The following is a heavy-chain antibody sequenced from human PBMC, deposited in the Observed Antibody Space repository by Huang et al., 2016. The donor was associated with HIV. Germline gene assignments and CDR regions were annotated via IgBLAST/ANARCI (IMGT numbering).Heavy chain of an antibody. CDR3: ARFRGDY. J-gene: IGHJ4*02. CDR2: INVGNSNT. CDR1: GYTFTSYA. Sequence: QVQLVQSGAEVKKPGASVKVSCKASGYTFTSYAMHWVRQAPGQRLEWMGRINVGNSNTKYSQQVQGRVTMTRDTSASTAYMELSSRRSEDTAVYYCARFRGDYWGQGTLVTVSS. D-gene: IGHD3-10*01. V-gene: IGHV1-3*01.